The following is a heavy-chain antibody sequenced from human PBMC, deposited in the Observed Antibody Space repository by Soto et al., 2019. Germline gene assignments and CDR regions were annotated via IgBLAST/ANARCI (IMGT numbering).Heavy chain of an antibody. J-gene: IGHJ4*02. CDR3: ARGRDQPPVGLYCDS. CDR2: IIPMFGTP. Sequence: QVQLVQSGAEVKKPGSSVKVSCKASGDAFTNYIFDWVRQAPGQGREWMGGIIPMFGTPKYAQTFEDRVTIAADVSTGTAYLELTSLRFADTAVYYCARGRDQPPVGLYCDSWGEGTRVTVSS. CDR1: GDAFTNYI. V-gene: IGHV1-69*01. D-gene: IGHD1-26*01.